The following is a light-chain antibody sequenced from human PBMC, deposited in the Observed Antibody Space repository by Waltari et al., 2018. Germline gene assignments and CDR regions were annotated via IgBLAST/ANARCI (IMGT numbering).Light chain of an antibody. CDR2: LGS. V-gene: IGKV2-28*01. J-gene: IGKJ1*01. CDR3: MQSLHTPLT. CDR1: QSLLHRNGYNY. Sequence: DIVMTQSPLSLSVTPGEPASISCTSSQSLLHRNGYNYLDWYLQKPGQSPQLLVYLGSNRASGVPDRFSGSGSGTDFTLKISRVEADDVGVYYCMQSLHTPLTFGQGTKVEI.